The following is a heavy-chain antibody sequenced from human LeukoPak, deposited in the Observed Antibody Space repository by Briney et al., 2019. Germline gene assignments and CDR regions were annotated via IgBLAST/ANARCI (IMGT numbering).Heavy chain of an antibody. J-gene: IGHJ5*02. CDR3: ARAGGDYTDWFDP. V-gene: IGHV4-30-2*01. CDR1: GGSISSGGYS. D-gene: IGHD4-17*01. CDR2: IYHSGST. Sequence: PSQTLSLTCAVSGGSISSGGYSWSWIRQPPGKGLEWIGYIYHSGSTYYNPSLKSRVTISVDRSKNQFSLKLSSVTAADTAVYYCARAGGDYTDWFDPWGQETLVTVSS.